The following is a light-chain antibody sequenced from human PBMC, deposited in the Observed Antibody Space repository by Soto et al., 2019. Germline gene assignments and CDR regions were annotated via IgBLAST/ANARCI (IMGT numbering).Light chain of an antibody. J-gene: IGLJ2*01. CDR1: SSVVGGYNY. Sequence: QSALSQPASVSGSPGQSITISCTGTSSVVGGYNYVSWYQQYPGKAPKLMIYEVSNRPSGVSNRFSGSKSGNTASLTISGLQAEDEADYYCTSFTTSDTLDVVFGGGTKLSVL. CDR2: EVS. V-gene: IGLV2-14*01. CDR3: TSFTTSDTLDVV.